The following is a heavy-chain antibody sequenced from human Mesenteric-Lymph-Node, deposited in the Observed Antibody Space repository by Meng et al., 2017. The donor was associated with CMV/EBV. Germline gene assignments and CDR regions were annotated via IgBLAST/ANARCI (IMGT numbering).Heavy chain of an antibody. CDR1: FSLSTSGGG. J-gene: IGHJ4*02. D-gene: IGHD3-10*01. CDR2: IYWDDDK. Sequence: FSLSTSGGGVGWIRKPPGKALEWLALIYWDDDKRYTPSLNSRLTINKDTSNNQVVLTLTNMDPVDKATDYCARTYYYGSGNSNFDYWGQGTLVTVSS. V-gene: IGHV2-5*02. CDR3: ARTYYYGSGNSNFDY.